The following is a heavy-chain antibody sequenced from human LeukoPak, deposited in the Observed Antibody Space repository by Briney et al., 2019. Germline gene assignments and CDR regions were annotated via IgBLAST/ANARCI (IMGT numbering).Heavy chain of an antibody. V-gene: IGHV3-33*06. CDR3: AKGLAAAEDY. Sequence: SGRSLRLSCAASGFTFSSYGMHWVRQAPGKGLEWVAVIWYDGSNKYYADSVKGRFTISRDNSKNTLYLQMNSLRAEDTAVYYCAKGLAAAEDYWGQGTLVTVSS. CDR2: IWYDGSNK. D-gene: IGHD6-13*01. J-gene: IGHJ4*02. CDR1: GFTFSSYG.